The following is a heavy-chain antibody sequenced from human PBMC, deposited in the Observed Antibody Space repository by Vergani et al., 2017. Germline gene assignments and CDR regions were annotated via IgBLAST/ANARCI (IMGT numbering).Heavy chain of an antibody. CDR3: AKDPDGSGSYAADY. D-gene: IGHD6-19*01. CDR1: GFIFTNYA. CDR2: ISARGSST. Sequence: VQLLESGGGLVQPGGSLRLSSAASGFIFTNYAMSWVRQAPGKGLEWVSAISARGSSTYYADSVKGRFTISRDNSKNTLHLQMNSLRAEDTALYYCAKDPDGSGSYAADYWGQGTLVTVSS. V-gene: IGHV3-23*01. J-gene: IGHJ4*02.